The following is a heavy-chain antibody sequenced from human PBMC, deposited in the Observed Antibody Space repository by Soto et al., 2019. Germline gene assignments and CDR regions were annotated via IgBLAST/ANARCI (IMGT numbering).Heavy chain of an antibody. CDR2: ISSSGTTI. D-gene: IGHD1-7*01. CDR3: ARETSNWNSCFDY. V-gene: IGHV3-11*01. CDR1: GLTFSDYY. Sequence: PGGSLRLSCAASGLTFSDYYMSWIRQAPGKGLEWVSYISSSGTTIFYADSLRGRFTISRDNAKKSLYLQMNSLRGEDTAVYYCARETSNWNSCFDYWGQGTLVTVYS. J-gene: IGHJ4*02.